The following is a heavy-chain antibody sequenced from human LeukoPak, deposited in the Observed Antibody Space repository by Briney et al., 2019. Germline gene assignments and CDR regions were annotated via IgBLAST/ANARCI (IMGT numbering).Heavy chain of an antibody. D-gene: IGHD2-21*01. J-gene: IGHJ4*02. V-gene: IGHV4-30-2*01. CDR1: GGSITSGGYS. CDR3: ARGSIPDY. CDR2: IYDSGST. Sequence: PSQTLSLTCAVSGGSITSGGYSWSWIRQPPGKGLEWIGYIYDSGSTYYNPSLKSRVTISVDRSKNQFSLKVRSVTAADTAVYYCARGSIPDYWGQGILVTVSS.